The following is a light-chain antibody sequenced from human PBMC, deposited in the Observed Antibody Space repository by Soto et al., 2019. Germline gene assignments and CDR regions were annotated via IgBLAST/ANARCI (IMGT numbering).Light chain of an antibody. J-gene: IGKJ2*01. CDR3: QQYNDYPYT. Sequence: DIQMTQSPSTLSASVGDSLTITCRASQIISSWLAWYQQKPGKAPKLLIYKASSLESGVPSRFSGSGSGTEFTLTISSLQPDDFATYYCQQYNDYPYTFGQGNKLEIK. CDR1: QIISSW. CDR2: KAS. V-gene: IGKV1-5*03.